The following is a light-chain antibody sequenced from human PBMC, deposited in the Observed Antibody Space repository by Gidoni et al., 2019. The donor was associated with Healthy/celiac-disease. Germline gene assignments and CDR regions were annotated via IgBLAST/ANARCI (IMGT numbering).Light chain of an antibody. CDR3: SSYTSSISYV. V-gene: IGLV2-14*01. Sequence: QSALTQPASVSGSPGQSITIPCTGTSSDVGGYNYVSWYHQHPGKAPKLMIYEVSNRPSGVSNRFSGSKSGNTASLTISGLQAEDEADYYCSSYTSSISYVFGTGTKVTVL. CDR1: SSDVGGYNY. J-gene: IGLJ1*01. CDR2: EVS.